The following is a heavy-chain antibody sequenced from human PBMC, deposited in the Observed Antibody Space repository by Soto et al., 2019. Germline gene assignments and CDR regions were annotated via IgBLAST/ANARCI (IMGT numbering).Heavy chain of an antibody. J-gene: IGHJ5*02. CDR3: ASVPPVPIPRFDP. D-gene: IGHD2-2*01. V-gene: IGHV3-30-3*01. CDR2: ISYDGSNK. CDR1: GFTFSSYA. Sequence: GGSLRLSCAASGFTFSSYAMHWVRQAPGKGLEWVAVISYDGSNKYYADSVKGRFTISRDNSKNTLYLQMNSLRAEDTAVYYCASVPPVPIPRFDPWGQGTLVTVSS.